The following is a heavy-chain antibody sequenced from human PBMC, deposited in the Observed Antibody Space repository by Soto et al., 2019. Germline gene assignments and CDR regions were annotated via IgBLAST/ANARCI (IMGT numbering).Heavy chain of an antibody. CDR1: GFTFSSYA. J-gene: IGHJ4*02. CDR2: ISGSGGST. CDR3: AKGPGGSYTAPLDY. Sequence: GGSLRLSCAASGFTFSSYAMSWVRQAPGKGLEWVSAISGSGGSTYYADSVKGRFTISRDNSKNTLYLQMNSLRAEDTAVYYCAKGPGGSYTAPLDYWGQGTLVTVS. V-gene: IGHV3-23*01. D-gene: IGHD1-26*01.